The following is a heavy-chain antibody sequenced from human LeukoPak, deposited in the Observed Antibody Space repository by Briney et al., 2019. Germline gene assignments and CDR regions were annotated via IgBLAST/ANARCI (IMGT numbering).Heavy chain of an antibody. CDR3: AREPSITMIVVVIARAFDI. D-gene: IGHD3-22*01. V-gene: IGHV1-8*01. CDR2: MNPNSGNT. CDR1: GYTFTSYD. Sequence: ASVKVSCKASGYTFTSYDINWVRQATGQGLEWMGWMNPNSGNTGYAQKFQGRVTMTRDTSTSTVYMELSSLRSEDTAVYYCAREPSITMIVVVIARAFDIWGQGTMVTVSS. J-gene: IGHJ3*02.